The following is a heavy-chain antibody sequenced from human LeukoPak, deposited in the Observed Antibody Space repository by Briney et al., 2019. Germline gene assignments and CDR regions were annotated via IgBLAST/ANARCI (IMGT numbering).Heavy chain of an antibody. V-gene: IGHV3-30*02. CDR1: GFTFSSYG. CDR3: ARDSRDYYYYYYMDV. CDR2: IRYDGSNK. Sequence: GGSLRLSCAASGFTFSSYGMHWVRQAPGKGLEWVAFIRYDGSNKYYADSVKGRFTISRDNSKNTLYLQMNSLRAEDTALYHCARDSRDYYYYYYMDVWGKGTTVTVSS. J-gene: IGHJ6*03.